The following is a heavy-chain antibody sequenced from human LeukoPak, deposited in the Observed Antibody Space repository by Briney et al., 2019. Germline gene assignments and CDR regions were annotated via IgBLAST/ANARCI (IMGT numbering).Heavy chain of an antibody. D-gene: IGHD1-26*01. CDR2: ISPNSGGT. CDR3: ARDSTGSYLDY. V-gene: IGHV1-2*02. J-gene: IGHJ4*02. CDR1: GYTFTGYY. Sequence: GASVRVSCKASGYTFTGYYLHWVRQAPGQGLEWMGWISPNSGGTHYAQKFQGRVTMTRDTSITTAYMGLSRLRSDDTAVFYCARDSTGSYLDYWGQGTLVTVSS.